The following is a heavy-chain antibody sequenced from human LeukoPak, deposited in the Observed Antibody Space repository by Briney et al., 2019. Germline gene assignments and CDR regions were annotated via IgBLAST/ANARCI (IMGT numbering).Heavy chain of an antibody. V-gene: IGHV3-53*01. CDR3: AGRYDSSGYPLH. J-gene: IGHJ4*02. D-gene: IGHD3-22*01. CDR1: GFTFSSYS. Sequence: PGGSLRLSCAASGFTFSSYSMNWVRQAPGKGLEWVSFIYSDNTHYSDSVKGRFTSSRDNSKNTLYLQMNSLRAEDTAVYYCAGRYDSSGYPLHWGQGTLVTVSS. CDR2: IYSDNT.